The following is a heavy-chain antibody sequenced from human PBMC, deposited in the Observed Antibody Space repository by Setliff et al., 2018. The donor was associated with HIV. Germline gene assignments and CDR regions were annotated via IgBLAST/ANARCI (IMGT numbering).Heavy chain of an antibody. CDR2: INSDGSDT. D-gene: IGHD2-15*01. CDR1: GFTFSGYW. Sequence: ESLKISCAASGFTFSGYWMHWVRQDAGKGLVWISRINSDGSDTDYADSVKGRFTISRDNAKSTLFLQMNSLRVEDTAVYYCVRAPPNTVVAFFEYWGRGTLVTVSS. J-gene: IGHJ4*02. CDR3: VRAPPNTVVAFFEY. V-gene: IGHV3-74*01.